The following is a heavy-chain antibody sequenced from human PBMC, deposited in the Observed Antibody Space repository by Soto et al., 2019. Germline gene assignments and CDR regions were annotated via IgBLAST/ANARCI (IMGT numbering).Heavy chain of an antibody. CDR3: ETDRQYPRDYFHY. J-gene: IGHJ4*02. CDR2: VSANGQGI. Sequence: GGSLRLSCAASGFTFSSSAISWVRQAPGKGLEWVSAVSANGQGIYYADSVRGRFTISRDNSKNTVFLHMDSLSAEDTAVYYCETDRQYPRDYFHYWGQGTLVTVSS. V-gene: IGHV3-23*01. CDR1: GFTFSSSA.